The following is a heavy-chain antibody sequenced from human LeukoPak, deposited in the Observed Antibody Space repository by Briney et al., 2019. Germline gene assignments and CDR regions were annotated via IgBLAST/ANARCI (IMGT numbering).Heavy chain of an antibody. J-gene: IGHJ4*02. Sequence: PGRSLRLSCAASGFTFSSYGMHWVRQAPVKGLEWVAVIWYDGSNKYYADSVKGRFTISRDNSKNTLYLQMNSLRAEDTAVYYCARDFGNCSGGSCYGGPLGYWGQGTLVTVSS. D-gene: IGHD2-15*01. CDR1: GFTFSSYG. CDR2: IWYDGSNK. CDR3: ARDFGNCSGGSCYGGPLGY. V-gene: IGHV3-33*01.